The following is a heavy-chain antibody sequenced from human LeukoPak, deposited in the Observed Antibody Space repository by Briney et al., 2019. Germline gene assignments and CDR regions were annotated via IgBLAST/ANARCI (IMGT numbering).Heavy chain of an antibody. CDR2: IWYDGSKK. J-gene: IGHJ4*02. CDR1: GFTFSSYA. V-gene: IGHV3-33*08. D-gene: IGHD3-10*01. CDR3: ARENEIIPSYYYDF. Sequence: GRSLRLSCAASGFTFSSYAMHWVRQSPGKGLEWVAVIWYDGSKKYYADSVKGRFSISRDDSKNTLYLQLDSLRAEDTAMYYCARENEIIPSYYYDFWGQGTLVTVSS.